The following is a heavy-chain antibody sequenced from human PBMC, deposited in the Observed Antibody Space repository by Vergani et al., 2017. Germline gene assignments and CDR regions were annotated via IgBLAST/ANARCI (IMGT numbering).Heavy chain of an antibody. Sequence: QVTLKESGPVLVKPTETLTLTCTVSGFSLSNARMGVSWIRQPPGKALEWLAHIFSNDEKSYSTSLKSRLTISKDTSKSQVVLTMTKMDPVDTATYYCARIPLWSEYYFDYWGQGTLVTVSS. CDR3: ARIPLWSEYYFDY. D-gene: IGHD5-18*01. J-gene: IGHJ4*02. CDR2: IFSNDEK. V-gene: IGHV2-26*01. CDR1: GFSLSNARMG.